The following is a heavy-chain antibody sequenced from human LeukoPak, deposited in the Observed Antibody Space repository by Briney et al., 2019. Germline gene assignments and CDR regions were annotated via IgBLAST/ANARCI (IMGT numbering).Heavy chain of an antibody. V-gene: IGHV1-8*02. J-gene: IGHJ5*02. CDR1: GYTFTTFD. CDR3: ARGLLGFMRSDYSNYWDNWFNP. CDR2: MNPNSGNT. D-gene: IGHD4-11*01. Sequence: ASVKVSCKASGYTFTTFDINWVRQATGQGLEWMGWMNPNSGNTGYAQRFQGRVTMTRNTSISTAYMELSSLRSEDTAVYYCARGLLGFMRSDYSNYWDNWFNPWGQGTLVTVSS.